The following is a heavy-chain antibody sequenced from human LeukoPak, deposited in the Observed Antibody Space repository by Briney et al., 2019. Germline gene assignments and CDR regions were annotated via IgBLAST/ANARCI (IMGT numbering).Heavy chain of an antibody. Sequence: SETLSLTCTVSGGSISSGDYYWSWIRQPPGKGLEWIGYIYYSGSTYYNPSLKSRVTISVDTSKNQFSLKLSSVTAADTAVYYCARVYGDYTAAFDIWGQGTMVTVSS. CDR1: GGSISSGDYY. V-gene: IGHV4-30-4*08. CDR3: ARVYGDYTAAFDI. J-gene: IGHJ3*02. D-gene: IGHD4-17*01. CDR2: IYYSGST.